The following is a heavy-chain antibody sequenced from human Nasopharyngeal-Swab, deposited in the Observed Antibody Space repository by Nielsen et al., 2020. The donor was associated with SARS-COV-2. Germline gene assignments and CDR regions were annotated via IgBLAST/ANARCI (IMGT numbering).Heavy chain of an antibody. CDR3: VHTGGRSAMGYFDY. CDR2: ISWNDDK. Sequence: SGPTLVKPTQTLTLTCAFSGFSLSTSGVGVGWIRQPPGKALEWLAVISWNDDKRYRPSLKSRYFITKDTSKNQVVLTMTNMDPVDTATHYCVHTGGRSAMGYFDYWGQGTLVTVSS. V-gene: IGHV2-5*01. J-gene: IGHJ4*02. CDR1: GFSLSTSGVG. D-gene: IGHD5-18*01.